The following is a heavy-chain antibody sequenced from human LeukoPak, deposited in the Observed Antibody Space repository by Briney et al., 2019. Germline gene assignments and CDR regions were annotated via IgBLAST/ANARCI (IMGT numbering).Heavy chain of an antibody. J-gene: IGHJ3*02. V-gene: IGHV3-15*01. CDR3: TTEGATVTYDAFDI. D-gene: IGHD4-17*01. Sequence: PGGSLRLSCAASGFTFSNAWMSWVRQAPGKGLEWVGRIKSKTDGGTTDYAAPVKGRFTISRDDLKNTLYLQMNSLKTEDTAVYYCTTEGATVTYDAFDIWGQGTMVTVSS. CDR1: GFTFSNAW. CDR2: IKSKTDGGTT.